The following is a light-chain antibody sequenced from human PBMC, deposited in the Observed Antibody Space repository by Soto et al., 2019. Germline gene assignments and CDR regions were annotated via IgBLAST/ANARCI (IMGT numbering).Light chain of an antibody. V-gene: IGKV3-11*01. J-gene: IGKJ4*01. CDR2: DTS. CDR1: QSLGYY. Sequence: EIVLTQSPATLSLSPGERATLSCRASQSLGYYLAWFQQKHGQAPRLLIYDTSNRASGIPDRFSGRGSGTDFTLTISSLDPEDFAVYYCQQRRDWPLTFGGGTKVEIK. CDR3: QQRRDWPLT.